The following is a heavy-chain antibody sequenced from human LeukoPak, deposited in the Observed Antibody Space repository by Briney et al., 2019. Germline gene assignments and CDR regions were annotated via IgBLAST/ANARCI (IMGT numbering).Heavy chain of an antibody. CDR1: GGSIRSSSYY. Sequence: SETLSLTCTVSGGSIRSSSYYWGWIRQPPGKGLEWIGSIYYSGSTNYNPSLKSRVTISVDTSKNQFSLKLSSVTAADTAVYYCARDFYYYDSSGYYHIFDYWGQGTLVTVSS. CDR2: IYYSGST. V-gene: IGHV4-39*07. D-gene: IGHD3-22*01. J-gene: IGHJ4*02. CDR3: ARDFYYYDSSGYYHIFDY.